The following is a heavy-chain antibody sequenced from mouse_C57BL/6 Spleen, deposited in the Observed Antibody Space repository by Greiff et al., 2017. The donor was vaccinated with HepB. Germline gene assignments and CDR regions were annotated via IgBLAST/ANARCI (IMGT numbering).Heavy chain of an antibody. V-gene: IGHV1-22*01. CDR3: ARGGSILFDY. J-gene: IGHJ2*01. Sequence: EVQLQQSGPELVKPGASVKMSCKASGYTFTDYNMHWVKQSHGKSLEWIGYINPNNGGTSYNQTFKGKATLTVNKSSSTAYMELRSLTSEASAVYYWARGGSILFDYWGQGTTLTVSA. D-gene: IGHD1-1*01. CDR2: INPNNGGT. CDR1: GYTFTDYN.